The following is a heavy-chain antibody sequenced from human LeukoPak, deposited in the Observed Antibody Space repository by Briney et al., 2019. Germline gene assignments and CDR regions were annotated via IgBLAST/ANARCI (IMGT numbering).Heavy chain of an antibody. V-gene: IGHV1-2*06. D-gene: IGHD3-22*01. Sequence: ASVKVSCKASVYTFTRYYMHWVRQAPGQRLEWMGRINPNSGGTNYAQKFQGRVTMTNDTSISTAYMELSRLRSDDTAVYYCARERTPYYYDSSGYYYRGWFDPWGQGTLVTVSS. CDR3: ARERTPYYYDSSGYYYRGWFDP. J-gene: IGHJ5*02. CDR2: INPNSGGT. CDR1: VYTFTRYY.